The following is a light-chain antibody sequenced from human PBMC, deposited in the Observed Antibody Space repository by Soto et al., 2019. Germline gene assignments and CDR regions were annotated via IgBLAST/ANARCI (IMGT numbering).Light chain of an antibody. CDR3: QQLNSYPIT. Sequence: IQLTHSPSSLSASVGDRVTITCRASQGTSSYLAWYQQKPGKAPKLLIYAASTLQSVVPSRLSGSGSGTDFTLTISSLQPEDFATYYCQQLNSYPITFGQGTRLEIK. CDR2: AAS. V-gene: IGKV1-9*01. CDR1: QGTSSY. J-gene: IGKJ5*01.